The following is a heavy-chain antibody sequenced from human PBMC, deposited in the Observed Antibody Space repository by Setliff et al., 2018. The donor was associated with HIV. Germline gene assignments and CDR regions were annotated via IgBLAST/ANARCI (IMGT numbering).Heavy chain of an antibody. CDR2: SIPLFGTV. CDR1: GDTFSNSA. J-gene: IGHJ4*02. Sequence: SVKVSCKASGDTFSNSALTWVRQAPGQGLEWMGGSIPLFGTVTYAQRFQGRVTITTDELMTTAYMELRSLTFDDTAVYYCARDQVASYWGQGTLVTVSS. D-gene: IGHD2-15*01. CDR3: ARDQVASY. V-gene: IGHV1-69*05.